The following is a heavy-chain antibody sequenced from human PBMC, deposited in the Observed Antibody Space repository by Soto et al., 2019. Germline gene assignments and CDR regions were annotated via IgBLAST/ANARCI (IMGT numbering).Heavy chain of an antibody. Sequence: QVQLVQSGAEVKKPGSSVKVSCKASGGTFSSYAISWVRQAPGQGLEWMGGIIPIFGTANYAQKFQGRVTITADESTSTAYMELSSLRSEDTAVYYCAREGIVVVPAAIGAGVWFDPWGQGTLVTVSS. D-gene: IGHD2-2*02. CDR2: IIPIFGTA. V-gene: IGHV1-69*01. CDR3: AREGIVVVPAAIGAGVWFDP. CDR1: GGTFSSYA. J-gene: IGHJ5*02.